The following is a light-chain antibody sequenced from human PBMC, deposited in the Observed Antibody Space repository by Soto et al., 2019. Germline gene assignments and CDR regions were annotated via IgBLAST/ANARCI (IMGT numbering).Light chain of an antibody. CDR3: AAWDDSLNGRI. Sequence: QSALTQTASVSGSPGQSITISCTGTSSDVGGYNFVSWYQQHPGKAPKLIIHEVTNRPSGVSGRFSGSKSGNTAFLTISGLQAEDEAVYYCAAWDDSLNGRIFGTGTKLTVL. CDR2: EVT. CDR1: SSDVGGYNF. V-gene: IGLV2-14*03. J-gene: IGLJ1*01.